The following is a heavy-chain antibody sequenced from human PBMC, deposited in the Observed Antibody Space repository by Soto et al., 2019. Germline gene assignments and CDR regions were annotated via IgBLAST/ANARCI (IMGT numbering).Heavy chain of an antibody. V-gene: IGHV4-31*03. Sequence: SETLSLTCSVSGGSINSDGYYGYYWSWIRQNPGKGLEWIGYISHIGRTYYNPSLNSRVTISLDTSKNQFSLHLRSVTAADTAVYYCARPAGRDYYDSSIFDPWGQGTLVTVSS. CDR1: GGSINSDGYYGYY. CDR3: ARPAGRDYYDSSIFDP. CDR2: ISHIGRT. J-gene: IGHJ5*02. D-gene: IGHD3-22*01.